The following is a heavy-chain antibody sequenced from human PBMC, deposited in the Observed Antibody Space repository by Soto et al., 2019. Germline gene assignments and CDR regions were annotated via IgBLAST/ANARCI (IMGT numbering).Heavy chain of an antibody. CDR1: GFAFGNSW. J-gene: IGHJ4*02. V-gene: IGHV3-74*01. CDR3: ATAEVDY. Sequence: HPGGSLRLSCVASGFAFGNSWMHWVRQPPGKGPEWVSRMTSDGRTTQYADSVKGRFTVSRDNAKNTLYLQMNSLRAEDTAVYYCATAEVDYWGPGTLVTVSS. CDR2: MTSDGRTT.